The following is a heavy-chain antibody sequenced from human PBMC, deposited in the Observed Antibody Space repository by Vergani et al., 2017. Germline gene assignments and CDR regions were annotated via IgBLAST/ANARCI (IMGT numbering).Heavy chain of an antibody. J-gene: IGHJ6*02. CDR3: ARGRGYCSSTSCYPGAFYYYYGMDV. D-gene: IGHD2-2*01. CDR2: MNPNSGNT. V-gene: IGHV1-8*01. CDR1: GYTFTSYD. Sequence: QVQLVQSGAEVKKPGASVKVSCKASGYTFTSYDINWVRQATGQGLEWMGWMNPNSGNTGYAQKFQGRVTMTRNTSTSTAYMELSSLRSEDTAVYYCARGRGYCSSTSCYPGAFYYYYGMDVWGQGTTVTVSS.